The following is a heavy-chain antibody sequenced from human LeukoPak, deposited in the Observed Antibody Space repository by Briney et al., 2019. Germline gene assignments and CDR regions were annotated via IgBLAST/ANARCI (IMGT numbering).Heavy chain of an antibody. CDR2: INAGNGNT. J-gene: IGHJ4*02. D-gene: IGHD3-16*02. CDR1: GYTFTSYA. V-gene: IGHV1-3*01. CDR3: ARAGDYVWGSYRASFGFDY. Sequence: ASVKVSCKASGYTFTSYAMHWVRQAPGQRLEWMGWINAGNGNTKYSQKFQGRVTITRDTSASTAYMELSSLRSEDTAVYYCARAGDYVWGSYRASFGFDYWGQGTLVTVSS.